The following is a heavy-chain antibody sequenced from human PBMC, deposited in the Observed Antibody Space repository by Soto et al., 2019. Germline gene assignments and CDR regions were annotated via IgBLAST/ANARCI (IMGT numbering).Heavy chain of an antibody. V-gene: IGHV1-69*06. D-gene: IGHD6-19*01. Sequence: GASVKVSCKASGGTFSSYAISWVRQAPGQGLEWMGGIIPIFGTANYAQKFQGRVTITADKSTSTAYMELSSLRSEDTDVYYCERDLGIAVAGTGTELDCWGQGTLVTVSS. CDR1: GGTFSSYA. CDR2: IIPIFGTA. J-gene: IGHJ4*02. CDR3: ERDLGIAVAGTGTELDC.